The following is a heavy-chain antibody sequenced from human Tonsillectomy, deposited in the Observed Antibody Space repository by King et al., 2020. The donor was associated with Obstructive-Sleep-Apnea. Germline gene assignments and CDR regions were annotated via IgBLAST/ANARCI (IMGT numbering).Heavy chain of an antibody. D-gene: IGHD3-10*02. V-gene: IGHV3-30*04. CDR1: GFTFSSYA. CDR2: ISFDGSNK. J-gene: IGHJ4*02. CDR3: ARDSGYVSLYFCFDY. Sequence: VQLVESGGGVVQPGRSLRLSCAASGFTFSSYAMHLVRQAPGKGLEWVAVISFDGSNKYYADSVKGRLTISRDNSKNTMYLQMNSLKAEDTAVYYCARDSGYVSLYFCFDYWGQGTLVTVSS.